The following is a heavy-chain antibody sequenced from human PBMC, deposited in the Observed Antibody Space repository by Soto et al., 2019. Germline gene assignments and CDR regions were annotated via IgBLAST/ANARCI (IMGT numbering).Heavy chain of an antibody. V-gene: IGHV3-74*01. CDR1: GFTFSGDW. CDR3: ARGPRGLYHHDY. D-gene: IGHD2-2*01. J-gene: IGHJ4*02. Sequence: EVQLVESGGGLVQPGGSLRLSCAASGFTFSGDWMHWVRQAAGKGLVWVSRINMDGTRTNYADSVKGRFTISRDNAKNTLYLQMDSLRVDDTVVYFCARGPRGLYHHDYWGQGALVTVSS. CDR2: INMDGTRT.